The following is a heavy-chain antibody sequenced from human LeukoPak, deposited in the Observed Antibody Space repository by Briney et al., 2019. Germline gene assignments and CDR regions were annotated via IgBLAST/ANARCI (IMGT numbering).Heavy chain of an antibody. CDR2: ISHLGHLE. D-gene: IGHD5-24*01. CDR1: GVTFSDHS. Sequence: GGSLRLSCEASGVTFSDHSMNWVCQAPGKGVEWVAVISHLGHLEYYADFVRGRFTISRDNSKNTQSLEMNNLTADDTGLYCCAREITNKGQFGSWGRGTLVTVSS. J-gene: IGHJ5*01. V-gene: IGHV3-30*04. CDR3: AREITNKGQFGS.